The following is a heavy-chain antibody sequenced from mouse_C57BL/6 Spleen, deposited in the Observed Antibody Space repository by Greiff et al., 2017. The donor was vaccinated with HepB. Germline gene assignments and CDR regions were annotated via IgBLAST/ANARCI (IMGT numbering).Heavy chain of an antibody. Sequence: VKLMESGPELVKPGASVKISCKASGYAFSSSWMNWVKQRPGKGLEWIGRIYPGDGDTNYNGKFKGKATLTADKSSSTAYMQLSSLTSEDSAVYFCARRTVVGNAVDYWGQGTSVTVSS. J-gene: IGHJ4*01. CDR2: IYPGDGDT. D-gene: IGHD1-1*01. CDR3: ARRTVVGNAVDY. V-gene: IGHV1-82*01. CDR1: GYAFSSSW.